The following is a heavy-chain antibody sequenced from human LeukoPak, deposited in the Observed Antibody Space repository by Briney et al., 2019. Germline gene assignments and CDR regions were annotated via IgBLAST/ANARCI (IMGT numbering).Heavy chain of an antibody. Sequence: GESLKISCQGSGYRFTNFWIAWVRQMPGKGLEWMGIIYPSDSDVRYSPAFQGQVTISADKSINTAYLQWSSLQASDTALYYCARQEYCSGGSCYTWFDPWGQGTLVTVSS. D-gene: IGHD2-15*01. CDR2: IYPSDSDV. CDR1: GYRFTNFW. V-gene: IGHV5-51*01. J-gene: IGHJ5*02. CDR3: ARQEYCSGGSCYTWFDP.